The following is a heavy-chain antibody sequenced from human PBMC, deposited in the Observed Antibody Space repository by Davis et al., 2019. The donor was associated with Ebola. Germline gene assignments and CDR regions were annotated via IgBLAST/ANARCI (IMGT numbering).Heavy chain of an antibody. CDR3: ARTRGYSGYGLFDY. CDR2: IYYSGST. V-gene: IGHV4-59*12. J-gene: IGHJ4*02. D-gene: IGHD5-12*01. CDR1: GGSTSSYY. Sequence: MPSETLSLTCTVSGGSTSSYYWSWIRQPPGKGLEWIGYIYYSGSTDYNPSLKSRVTISVDTSKNQFSLKLSSVTAADTAVYYCARTRGYSGYGLFDYWGQGTLVTVSS.